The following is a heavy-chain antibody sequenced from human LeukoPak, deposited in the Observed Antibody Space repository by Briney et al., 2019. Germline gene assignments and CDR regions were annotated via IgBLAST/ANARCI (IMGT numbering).Heavy chain of an antibody. J-gene: IGHJ4*02. CDR3: AKDRDSNWYPYFES. D-gene: IGHD3-9*01. V-gene: IGHV3-7*03. Sequence: GGSLRLSCVVSGFSFGSSWMSWVRQAPGKGLEWVTNIKPDGGEKYYVDSLKGRFTISRDNSRDSLYLDMNSLRTEDTAVYYCAKDRDSNWYPYFESWGQGTLITVSS. CDR1: GFSFGSSW. CDR2: IKPDGGEK.